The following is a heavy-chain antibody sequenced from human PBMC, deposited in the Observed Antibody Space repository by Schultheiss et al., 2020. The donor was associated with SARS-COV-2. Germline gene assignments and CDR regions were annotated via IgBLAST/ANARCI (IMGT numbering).Heavy chain of an antibody. D-gene: IGHD6-6*01. CDR2: IWYDGSNK. CDR1: GFTFSSYG. J-gene: IGHJ4*02. CDR3: ARDSSFYYFDY. Sequence: GGSLRLPCAASGFTFSSYGMHWVRQAPGKGLEWVAVIWYDGSNKYYADSVKGRFTISRDNSKNTLYLQMNSLRAEDTAVYYCARDSSFYYFDYWGQGTLVTVSS. V-gene: IGHV3-33*01.